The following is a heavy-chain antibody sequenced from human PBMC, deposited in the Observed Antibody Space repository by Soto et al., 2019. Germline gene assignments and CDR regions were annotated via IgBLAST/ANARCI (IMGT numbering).Heavy chain of an antibody. V-gene: IGHV1-3*01. CDR3: ARVGGSSTSCYGRNWFDP. CDR1: GYTFTSYA. J-gene: IGHJ5*02. CDR2: INAGNGNT. D-gene: IGHD2-2*01. Sequence: ASVKICCKASGYTFTSYAMHWVRQAPGQRLEWMGWINAGNGNTKYSQKFQGRVTINRDTSASTAYMELSSLRSEDTAVYYCARVGGSSTSCYGRNWFDPWGQRTSVTVSS.